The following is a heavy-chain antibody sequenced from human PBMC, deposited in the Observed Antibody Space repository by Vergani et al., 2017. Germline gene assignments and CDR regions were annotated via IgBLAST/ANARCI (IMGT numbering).Heavy chain of an antibody. CDR3: ARGYCSGGGCLSKKYDFDY. Sequence: QVQLVQSGAEVKKPGASVKVSCKASGYTFTSYGISWVRQAPGQGLEWMGWISAYNGNTNYAQKLQGRVTMTTDTFTSTAYMELRSLRSDDTGVYYCARGYCSGGGCLSKKYDFDYWGQGTLVTVSS. D-gene: IGHD2-15*01. V-gene: IGHV1-18*01. J-gene: IGHJ4*02. CDR2: ISAYNGNT. CDR1: GYTFTSYG.